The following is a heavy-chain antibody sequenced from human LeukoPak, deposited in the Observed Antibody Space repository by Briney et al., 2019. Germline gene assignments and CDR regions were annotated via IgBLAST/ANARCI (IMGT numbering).Heavy chain of an antibody. CDR2: IFHGGST. CDR3: ARGEDHGSGTVHFDY. J-gene: IGHJ4*02. D-gene: IGHD3-10*01. CDR1: GGSISSSNW. Sequence: PSETLSLPCAVSGGSISSSNWWSWVRRPPGKGLEWIGEIFHGGSTNFNPSLKSRVTMSVDRSKNQFSLNLSSVTAADTAVYYCARGEDHGSGTVHFDYWGQGTLVTVSS. V-gene: IGHV4-4*02.